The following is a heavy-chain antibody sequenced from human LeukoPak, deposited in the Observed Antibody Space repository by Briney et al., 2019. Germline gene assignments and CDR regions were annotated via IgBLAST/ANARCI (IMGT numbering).Heavy chain of an antibody. D-gene: IGHD5-24*01. CDR1: GFTLSSYW. V-gene: IGHV3-7*01. Sequence: PGGSLRLSCAASGFTLSSYWMSWVRLAPGKGLEWVANIKGDGSEKWYADSVKGRFTISRDNAQNSVHLQMNNLRAEDTAVYHCARDEYRSRWLHPWGQGTLVTVTS. CDR3: ARDEYRSRWLHP. J-gene: IGHJ5*02. CDR2: IKGDGSEK.